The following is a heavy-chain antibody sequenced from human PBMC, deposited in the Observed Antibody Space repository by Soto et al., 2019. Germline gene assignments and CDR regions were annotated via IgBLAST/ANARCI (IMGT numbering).Heavy chain of an antibody. CDR3: ATRMTTAPY. J-gene: IGHJ4*02. D-gene: IGHD4-17*01. V-gene: IGHV3-66*01. CDR1: LFIVSDNY. CDR2: IYSGGGT. Sequence: EVRLVQSGGGLVQPGGSLRLSCAASLFIVSDNYMSWVRQAPGKGLEWVSLIYSGGGTDYAESVKGRFTISRDNSKNTLYLQMNSLKAEDTGIYSCATRMTTAPYWGEGTGVTVSS.